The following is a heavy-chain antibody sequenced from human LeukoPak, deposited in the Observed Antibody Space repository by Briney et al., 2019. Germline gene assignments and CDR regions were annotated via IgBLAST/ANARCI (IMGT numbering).Heavy chain of an antibody. CDR2: INPNSGGT. Sequence: ASVNVSCKASGYTFTGYYMHWVRQAPGQGLEGWGWINPNSGGTNYAQKFQGRVIMTRDTSISTAYMELSRLRSDDTAVYYCARVAIAARTVYYFDYWGQGTLVTVSS. CDR1: GYTFTGYY. CDR3: ARVAIAARTVYYFDY. V-gene: IGHV1-2*02. J-gene: IGHJ4*02. D-gene: IGHD6-6*01.